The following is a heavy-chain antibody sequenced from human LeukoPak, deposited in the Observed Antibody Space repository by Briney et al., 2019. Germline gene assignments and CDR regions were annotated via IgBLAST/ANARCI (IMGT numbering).Heavy chain of an antibody. CDR1: GYIFGNYW. CDR2: IYPGDSDT. D-gene: IGHD2-15*01. Sequence: GESLKISCKGSGYIFGNYWIAWVRQMPGRGLEWMGIIYPGDSDTRYSPSFQGQVTISADKSISTAFLQWSSLKASDTAMYYCARPIGSESNNYFDNWGQGTPVTVSS. J-gene: IGHJ4*02. V-gene: IGHV5-51*01. CDR3: ARPIGSESNNYFDN.